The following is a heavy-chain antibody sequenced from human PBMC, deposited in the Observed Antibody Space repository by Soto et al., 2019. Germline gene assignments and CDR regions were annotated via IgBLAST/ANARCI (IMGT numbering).Heavy chain of an antibody. D-gene: IGHD3-16*01. Sequence: GGSLRLSCEASGFTFSRVSMNWVRQVPGKGLEWVASISSGSSDTWYADSVKGRFIISRDNAQNSLFLQMNTLRPEDTAMYYCAREMGACSDSSCYPGPYDSWGQGTLVTVSS. V-gene: IGHV3-21*01. CDR3: AREMGACSDSSCYPGPYDS. CDR1: GFTFSRVS. J-gene: IGHJ5*02. CDR2: ISSGSSDT.